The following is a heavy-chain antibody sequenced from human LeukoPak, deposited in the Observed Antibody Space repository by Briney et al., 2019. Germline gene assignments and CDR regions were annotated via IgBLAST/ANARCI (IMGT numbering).Heavy chain of an antibody. V-gene: IGHV3-30*18. CDR2: ISYDGSNK. CDR1: GFTFSSYG. D-gene: IGHD5-12*01. CDR3: AKGEYSGYDYFAY. Sequence: PGRSLRLSCAASGFTFSSYGMHWVRQAPGKGREGGAVISYDGSNKYYADSVKGRFTISRDNSKNTLYLQLNSLRAEDTAVYYCAKGEYSGYDYFAYWGQGTLVTVSS. J-gene: IGHJ4*02.